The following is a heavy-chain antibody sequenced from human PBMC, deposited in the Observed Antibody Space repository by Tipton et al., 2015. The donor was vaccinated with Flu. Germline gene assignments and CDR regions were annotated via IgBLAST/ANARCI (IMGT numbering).Heavy chain of an antibody. CDR2: IYHSGST. D-gene: IGHD1-26*01. CDR1: GYSISSGCY. V-gene: IGHV4-38-2*02. J-gene: IGHJ5*02. Sequence: LRLSCTVSGYSISSGCYWGWIRQPPGKGLEWIGSIYHSGSTYYNPSLKSRVTISVDTSKNQFSLKLSSVTAADTAVYYCARVLQWELRRGWFDPWGQGTLVTVSS. CDR3: ARVLQWELRRGWFDP.